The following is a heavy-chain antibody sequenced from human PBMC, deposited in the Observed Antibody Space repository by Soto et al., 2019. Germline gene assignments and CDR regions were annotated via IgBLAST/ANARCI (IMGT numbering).Heavy chain of an antibody. J-gene: IGHJ4*02. CDR1: GFTVTNNY. V-gene: IGHV3-66*01. CDR3: TRDRSSGWSEY. D-gene: IGHD6-19*01. Sequence: GGSLRLSCAASGFTVTNNYMSWVRQAPGKGLEWVSVIYSGGTTDYADSVKGRFTISRDNSRNTLYLQMNSVRGDDTAVYYCTRDRSSGWSEYWGQGTLVTSPQ. CDR2: IYSGGTT.